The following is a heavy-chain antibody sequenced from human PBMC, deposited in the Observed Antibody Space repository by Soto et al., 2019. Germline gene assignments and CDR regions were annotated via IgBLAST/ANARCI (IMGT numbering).Heavy chain of an antibody. J-gene: IGHJ3*02. CDR1: GFTFSSYE. V-gene: IGHV3-48*03. CDR3: ARGLEYNFEPGVFDM. CDR2: LGTSGDTK. Sequence: EVQLVESGGGLEQPGGSLRLSCAASGFTFSSYEMNWVRQAPGKGLEWVSYLGTSGDTKYYADSVKGRFSISRNNAKNSLYLQMNSLRAEDTAVYYCARGLEYNFEPGVFDMWGQGTMVTVSS. D-gene: IGHD1-20*01.